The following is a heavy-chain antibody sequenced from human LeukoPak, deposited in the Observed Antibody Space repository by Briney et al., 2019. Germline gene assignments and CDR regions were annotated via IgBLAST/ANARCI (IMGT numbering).Heavy chain of an antibody. D-gene: IGHD6-19*01. CDR3: ARHSRPWLGFDY. Sequence: PSETRSLTCTVSGGSISSYYWSWIRQPPGKGLEWIGYIYYSGSTNYNPSLKSRVTISVDTSKNQFSLKLSSVTAADTAVYYCARHSRPWLGFDYWGQGTLVTVSS. CDR1: GGSISSYY. CDR2: IYYSGST. V-gene: IGHV4-59*08. J-gene: IGHJ4*02.